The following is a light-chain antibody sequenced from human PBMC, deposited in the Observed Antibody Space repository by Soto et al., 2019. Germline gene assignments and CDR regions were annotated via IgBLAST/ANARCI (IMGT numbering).Light chain of an antibody. CDR2: AAS. CDR3: HQRFSSPRT. J-gene: IGKJ1*01. CDR1: EGISSY. Sequence: DSQMAQSPSSLSASVGARFTRTCEASEGISSYLNWYQLKPGTXXKXXIYAASNLQSGVPPRFSGSGSGKDLTITIAALQPDDFATYYCHQRFSSPRTFGQGTKVDIK. V-gene: IGKV1-39*01.